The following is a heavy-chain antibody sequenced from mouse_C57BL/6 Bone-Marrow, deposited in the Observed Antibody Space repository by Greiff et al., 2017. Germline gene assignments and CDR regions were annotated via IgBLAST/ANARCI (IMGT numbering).Heavy chain of an antibody. CDR1: GYTFTSYG. Sequence: QVQLQQSGAELARPGASVKLSCKASGYTFTSYGISWVKQRTGQGLEWIGEIYPRSGNSYYNEKFKGKATLTADKSSSTAYMEHRSLTSEDSSVYFCAREDLIDYWGQGTSVTVSS. V-gene: IGHV1-81*01. CDR3: AREDLIDY. J-gene: IGHJ4*01. CDR2: IYPRSGNS.